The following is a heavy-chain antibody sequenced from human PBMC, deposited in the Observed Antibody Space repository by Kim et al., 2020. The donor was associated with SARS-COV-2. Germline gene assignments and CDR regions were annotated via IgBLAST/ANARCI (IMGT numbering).Heavy chain of an antibody. V-gene: IGHV3-7*03. Sequence: GGSLRLSCAASGFTFSSYWMSWVRQAPGKGLEWVANIKQDGSEKYYVDSVKGRFTISRDNAKNSLYLQMNSLRAEDTAVYYCARVSLGIAVAGAGHIDYWGQGTLVTVSS. CDR1: GFTFSSYW. D-gene: IGHD6-19*01. CDR2: IKQDGSEK. CDR3: ARVSLGIAVAGAGHIDY. J-gene: IGHJ4*02.